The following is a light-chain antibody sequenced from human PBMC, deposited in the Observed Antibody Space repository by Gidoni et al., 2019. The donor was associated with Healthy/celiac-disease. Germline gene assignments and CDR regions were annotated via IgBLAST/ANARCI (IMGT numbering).Light chain of an antibody. J-gene: IGKJ2*01. CDR1: QSISSY. V-gene: IGKV1-39*01. Sequence: DIQMTHSPSSLYASVGARVTITCRASQSISSYLNWYQQKPGKAPKRLIYAAYSLQSGVPSRFSGSGSGTDFTLTISSLQPEDFATYYCQQSYSTPGTFGQGTKLEIK. CDR2: AAY. CDR3: QQSYSTPGT.